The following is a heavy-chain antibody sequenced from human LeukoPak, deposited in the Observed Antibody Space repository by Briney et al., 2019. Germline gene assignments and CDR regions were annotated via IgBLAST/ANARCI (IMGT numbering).Heavy chain of an antibody. CDR1: GGSISSYY. CDR2: IYTSGST. CDR3: ARLVATIPYFDY. V-gene: IGHV4-4*09. D-gene: IGHD5-12*01. J-gene: IGHJ4*02. Sequence: SETLSLTRTVSGGSISSYYWSWIRQPPGKGLEWIGYIYTSGSTNYNPSLTSRVTISVDTSKNQFSLKLSSVTAADTAVYYCARLVATIPYFDYWGQGTLVTVSS.